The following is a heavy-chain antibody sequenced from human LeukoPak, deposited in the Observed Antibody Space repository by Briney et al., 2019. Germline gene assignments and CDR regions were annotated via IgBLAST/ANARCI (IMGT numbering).Heavy chain of an antibody. CDR3: AKADKGYCSGGSCYSGGY. CDR1: GFTFSSYA. D-gene: IGHD2-15*01. CDR2: ISGSGGGT. V-gene: IGHV3-23*01. J-gene: IGHJ4*02. Sequence: GGSLRLSCAASGFTFSSYAMSWVRQAPGKGLEWVSAISGSGGGTYYVDSVKGRFTISRDNSKNTLYLQMNSLRAEDTAVYYCAKADKGYCSGGSCYSGGYWGQGTLVTVSS.